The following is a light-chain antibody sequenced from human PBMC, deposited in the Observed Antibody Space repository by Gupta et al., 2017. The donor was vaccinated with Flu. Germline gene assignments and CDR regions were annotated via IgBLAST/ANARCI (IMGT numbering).Light chain of an antibody. CDR2: KAS. J-gene: IGKJ1*01. V-gene: IGKV1-5*03. CDR1: QSFSTC. Sequence: DIQMTPSPSTLSASVGDTVTITCRASQSFSTCLAWYQQKPGKAPKLLIYKASSSETGVPSRFSGSGSGTDFTLTISSLQPDDFATYYCQQDNTYPWTFGQGTKVEI. CDR3: QQDNTYPWT.